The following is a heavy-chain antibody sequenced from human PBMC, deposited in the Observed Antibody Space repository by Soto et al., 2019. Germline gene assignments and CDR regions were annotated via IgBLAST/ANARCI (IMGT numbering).Heavy chain of an antibody. CDR3: ARDGSEQYYYDSRGQYYFDY. V-gene: IGHV1-2*04. D-gene: IGHD3-22*01. J-gene: IGHJ4*02. CDR1: GYTFTGYY. Sequence: ASVKVSCKASGYTFTGYYMHWVRQAPGQGLEWMGWINPNSGGTNHAQKFQGWVTMTRDTCISTAYMELSRLRSDDMAVYYCARDGSEQYYYDSRGQYYFDYWVQGAMVTVSS. CDR2: INPNSGGT.